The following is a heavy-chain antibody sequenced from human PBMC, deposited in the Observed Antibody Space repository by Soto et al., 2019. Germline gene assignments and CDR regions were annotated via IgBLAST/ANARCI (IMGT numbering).Heavy chain of an antibody. CDR1: GFTFSNYA. CDR3: AKRTLTSCDPFDY. CDR2: ISGSGGST. J-gene: IGHJ4*02. Sequence: EVQLLESGGGLVQPGGSLRLSCAASGFTFSNYAMTWVRQAPGKGLEWVSVISGSGGSTYYADSVKGRFTISRDNSKNTPYLQMNSLRAEETAVYYCAKRTLTSCDPFDYWGQGALVTVSS. V-gene: IGHV3-23*01. D-gene: IGHD2-2*01.